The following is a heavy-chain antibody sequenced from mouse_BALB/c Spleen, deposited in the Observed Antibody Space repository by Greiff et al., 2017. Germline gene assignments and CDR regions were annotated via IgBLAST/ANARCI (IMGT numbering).Heavy chain of an antibody. J-gene: IGHJ4*01. CDR1: GFTFSSYY. Sequence: EVKLVESGGGLVKLGGSLKLSCAASGFTFSSYYMSWVRQTPEKRLELVAAINSNGGSTYYPDTVKGRFTISRDNAKNTLYLQMSSLKSEDTALYYCARPLSRGAMDYWGQGTSVTVSS. V-gene: IGHV5-6-2*01. CDR3: ARPLSRGAMDY. CDR2: INSNGGST.